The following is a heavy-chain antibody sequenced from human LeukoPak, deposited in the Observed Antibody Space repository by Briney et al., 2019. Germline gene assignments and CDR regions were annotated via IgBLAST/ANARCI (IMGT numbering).Heavy chain of an antibody. D-gene: IGHD3-3*01. CDR2: ISTSGSTI. Sequence: GGSLRLSCAASSFTFSDYYMSWIRQAPGKGLEWVSYISTSGSTIYNADSVKGRFTISRDNAKNSLYLQMNSLRAEDTAVYYCARDYDFWSGSPGYWGQGTLVTVSS. CDR1: SFTFSDYY. V-gene: IGHV3-11*04. J-gene: IGHJ4*02. CDR3: ARDYDFWSGSPGY.